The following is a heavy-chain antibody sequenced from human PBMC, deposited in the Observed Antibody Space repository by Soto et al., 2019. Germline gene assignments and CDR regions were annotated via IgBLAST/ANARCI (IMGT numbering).Heavy chain of an antibody. CDR2: FRSGGGT. Sequence: QVQLQESGPGLVKPSETLSLTCTVSGDSISTYNLAWIRQPPGKGLEWIGYFRSGGGTSYNPSLKSRVAKSADTSIMQFSLRLSSVTASDTAVYYCVRQGIGVLHALVDVWAQGTTVAVSS. V-gene: IGHV4-59*08. CDR3: VRQGIGVLHALVDV. J-gene: IGHJ6*02. CDR1: GDSISTYN. D-gene: IGHD3-10*01.